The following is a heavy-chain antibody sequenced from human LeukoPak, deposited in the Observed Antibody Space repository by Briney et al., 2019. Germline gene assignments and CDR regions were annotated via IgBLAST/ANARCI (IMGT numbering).Heavy chain of an antibody. J-gene: IGHJ4*02. V-gene: IGHV4-59*01. CDR1: GGSISSYY. CDR3: ARGSYGELGY. Sequence: SETLSLTCTVSGGSISSYYWSWIRQPPGKGLEWIGYIYYSGSTNYNPSLKSRVTISVDTSKNQFSLKLSSVTAADTAVYYYARGSYGELGYWGQGTLVTVSS. CDR2: IYYSGST. D-gene: IGHD4-17*01.